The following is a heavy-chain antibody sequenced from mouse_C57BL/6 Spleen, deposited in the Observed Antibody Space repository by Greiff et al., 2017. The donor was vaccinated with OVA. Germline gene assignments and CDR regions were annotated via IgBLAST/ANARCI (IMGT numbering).Heavy chain of an antibody. CDR2: ISYSGST. CDR1: GYSIPSDY. CDR3: ARSEVPYAMDY. V-gene: IGHV3-8*01. J-gene: IGHJ4*01. Sequence: VQLQQSGPGLAKPSQTLSPICSVTGYSIPSDYWNWIRKFPGNKLEYMGYISYSGSTYYNPSLKSRISITRDTSKNQYYLQLNSVTTEDTATCYCARSEVPYAMDYWGQGTSVTVSS.